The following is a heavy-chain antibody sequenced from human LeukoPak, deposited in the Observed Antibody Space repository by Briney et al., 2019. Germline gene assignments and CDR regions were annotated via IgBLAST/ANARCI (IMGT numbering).Heavy chain of an antibody. Sequence: SVKVSCKASGGTFSSYAISWVRQAPGQGLEWMGRIIPIFGTANYAQKFQGRVTITTDESTSTAYMELSSLRSEDTAVYYCVRAGYCSSTSCYVQPDYWGQGTLVTVSS. CDR1: GGTFSSYA. V-gene: IGHV1-69*05. CDR2: IIPIFGTA. J-gene: IGHJ4*02. D-gene: IGHD2-2*01. CDR3: VRAGYCSSTSCYVQPDY.